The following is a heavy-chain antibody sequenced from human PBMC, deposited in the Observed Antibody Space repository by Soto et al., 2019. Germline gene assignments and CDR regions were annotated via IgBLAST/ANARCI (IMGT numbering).Heavy chain of an antibody. CDR3: AKKELVRRDYFDY. CDR1: GFTFSSYA. CDR2: ISGSGGST. V-gene: IGHV3-23*01. J-gene: IGHJ4*02. Sequence: EVQLLESGGGLVQPGGSLRLSCAASGFTFSSYAMSWVRQAPGKGLEWVSAISGSGGSTYYADSVQGRFTISRDNAKNTLYLQMNSLRAEDTAVYYCAKKELVRRDYFDYWGQGTLVTVSS. D-gene: IGHD6-6*01.